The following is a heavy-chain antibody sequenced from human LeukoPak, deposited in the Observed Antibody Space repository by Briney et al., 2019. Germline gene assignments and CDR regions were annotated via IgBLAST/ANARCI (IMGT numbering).Heavy chain of an antibody. Sequence: ASVKVSCKASGYTFTGYYMHWVRQAPGQGLEWMGWINPNSGGTNYAQKFQGRVTMTRDTSISTAYMEPSRLRSDDTAVYYCAREVNAAAGTDYYYGMDVWGQGTTVTVSS. J-gene: IGHJ6*02. D-gene: IGHD6-13*01. CDR1: GYTFTGYY. CDR3: AREVNAAAGTDYYYGMDV. V-gene: IGHV1-2*02. CDR2: INPNSGGT.